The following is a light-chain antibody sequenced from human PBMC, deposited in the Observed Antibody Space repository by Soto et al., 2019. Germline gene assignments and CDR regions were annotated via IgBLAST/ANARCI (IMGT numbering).Light chain of an antibody. J-gene: IGKJ3*01. V-gene: IGKV3-11*01. Sequence: EIVLTQSPATLSVSPGERATLSCRTSQSVNRYLDWYQQKPGRAPRLLIYDASNRAAGIPARFSGSGSGTDFSLTISSLEPEDFAVYYCHRRVNWPTFGPGTKVDIK. CDR1: QSVNRY. CDR2: DAS. CDR3: HRRVNWPT.